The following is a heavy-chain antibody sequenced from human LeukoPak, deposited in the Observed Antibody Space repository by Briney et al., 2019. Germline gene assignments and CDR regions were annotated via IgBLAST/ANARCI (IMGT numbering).Heavy chain of an antibody. D-gene: IGHD4-17*01. V-gene: IGHV1-3*01. CDR2: INAGNGDT. CDR3: ARVNYGDYVLDY. J-gene: IGHJ4*02. Sequence: ASVKVSCKASGYTFTSYVMHWVRQAPGQRLEWMGWINAGNGDTKYSQKFQGRVTITRDTSASTAYMELSSLRSEDTAVYYCARVNYGDYVLDYWGQGTLVTVSS. CDR1: GYTFTSYV.